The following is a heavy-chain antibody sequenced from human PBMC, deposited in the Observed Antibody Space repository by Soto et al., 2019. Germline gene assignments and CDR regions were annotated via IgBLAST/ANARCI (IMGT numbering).Heavy chain of an antibody. Sequence: EVQLVQSGAEMKKPGESLKISCKASGYSFSSYWIGWVRQMPGKGLEWMGIIYPGDSDTKYSPSLQGQVTISADTSISSAXLXXXSXXASDTPMYYCARSRRGAYSSGWYSLSGYYNYGIDVWGQGTKVTVSS. D-gene: IGHD6-19*01. J-gene: IGHJ6*02. V-gene: IGHV5-51*01. CDR3: ARSRRGAYSSGWYSLSGYYNYGIDV. CDR1: GYSFSSYW. CDR2: IYPGDSDT.